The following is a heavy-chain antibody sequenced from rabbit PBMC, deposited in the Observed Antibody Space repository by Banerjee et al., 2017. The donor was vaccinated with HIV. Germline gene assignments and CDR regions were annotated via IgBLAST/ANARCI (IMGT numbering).Heavy chain of an antibody. Sequence: QEQLEESGGGLVKPEGSLTLTCTASGFSFSSSYYMCWVRQAPGKGLEWIACIVTGDGGTYYASWAKGRFTISKTSSTTVTLQMTSLTSADTATYFCARGEAGYAGGGYGRVKYFKLWGQGTLVTVS. J-gene: IGHJ4*01. CDR3: ARGEAGYAGGGYGRVKYFKL. V-gene: IGHV1S45*01. CDR1: GFSFSSSYY. D-gene: IGHD8-1*01. CDR2: IVTGDGGT.